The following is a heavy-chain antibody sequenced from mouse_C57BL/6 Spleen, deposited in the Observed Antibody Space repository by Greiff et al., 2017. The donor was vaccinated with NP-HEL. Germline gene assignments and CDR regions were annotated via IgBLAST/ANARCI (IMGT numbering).Heavy chain of an antibody. D-gene: IGHD2-4*01. J-gene: IGHJ3*01. V-gene: IGHV1-69*01. CDR2: IDPSDSYT. CDR1: GYTFTSYW. CDR3: ARGVITARAPAY. Sequence: QVQLQQPGAELVMPGASVKLSCKASGYTFTSYWMHWVKQRPGQGLEWIGEIDPSDSYTNYNQKFKGKSTLTVDKSSSTAYMQLSSLTSEDSAVYYCARGVITARAPAYWGQGTLVTVSA.